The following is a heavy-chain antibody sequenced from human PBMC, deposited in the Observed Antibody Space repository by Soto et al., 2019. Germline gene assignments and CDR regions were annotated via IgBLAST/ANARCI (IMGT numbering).Heavy chain of an antibody. V-gene: IGHV1-69*12. Sequence: VQLVQSGAEMKKPGSSVKVSCKASGGTSNSYAISWVRQAPGQGLEWMGGIIPILGTADYAQKFHGRVTITADESTSTAYMELSSLRSEDTAVYYCARHPVSGSYAYYYGMDVWGQGTTVTVSS. CDR2: IIPILGTA. CDR1: GGTSNSYA. J-gene: IGHJ6*02. D-gene: IGHD1-26*01. CDR3: ARHPVSGSYAYYYGMDV.